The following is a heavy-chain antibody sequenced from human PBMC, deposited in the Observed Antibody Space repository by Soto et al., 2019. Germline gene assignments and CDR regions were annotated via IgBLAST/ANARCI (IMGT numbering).Heavy chain of an antibody. Sequence: QITLKESGPTLVKPTQTLTLTCTFSGFSLSTSGVGVGWVRQPPGKALEWLAIIYWDDDKRYSPSLKSRLTSTKYSSKGQGVVTVTSMDLVDPATYYCADFGYWLGATFDLWGQGTTVTVSS. CDR3: ADFGYWLGATFDL. CDR1: GFSLSTSGVG. J-gene: IGHJ3*01. D-gene: IGHD6-19*01. CDR2: IYWDDDK. V-gene: IGHV2-5*02.